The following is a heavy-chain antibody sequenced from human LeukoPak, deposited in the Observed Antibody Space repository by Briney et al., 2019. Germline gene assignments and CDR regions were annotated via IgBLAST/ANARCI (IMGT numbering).Heavy chain of an antibody. CDR1: GYTFTGYY. CDR2: IIPIFGTA. Sequence: ASVKVSCKASGYTFTGYYMHWVRQAPGQGLEWMGGIIPIFGTANYAQKFQGRVTITADESTSTAYMELSSLRSEDTAVYYCARVATITGDWFDPWGQGTLVTVSS. J-gene: IGHJ5*02. V-gene: IGHV1-69*13. CDR3: ARVATITGDWFDP. D-gene: IGHD5-12*01.